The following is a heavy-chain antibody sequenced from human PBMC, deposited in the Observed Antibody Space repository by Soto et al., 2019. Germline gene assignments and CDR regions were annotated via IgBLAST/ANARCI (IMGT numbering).Heavy chain of an antibody. CDR3: ARDPLPAPTRLYGMDV. Sequence: SVKVSCKASGYTFTSYGISWVRQAPGQGLEWMGGIIPIIGTTNYAQKFQGRVTITADESTSTAYMELSSLRSEDTAVYYCARDPLPAPTRLYGMDVWGQGTTVTVSS. CDR2: IIPIIGTT. CDR1: GYTFTSYG. D-gene: IGHD2-2*01. J-gene: IGHJ6*02. V-gene: IGHV1-69*13.